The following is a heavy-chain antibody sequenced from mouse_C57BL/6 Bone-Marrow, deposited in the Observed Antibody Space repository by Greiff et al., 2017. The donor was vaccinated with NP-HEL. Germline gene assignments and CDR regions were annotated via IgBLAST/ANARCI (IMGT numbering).Heavy chain of an antibody. CDR3: TTGFTTVVAPFDY. V-gene: IGHV14-1*01. Sequence: EVQLQQSGAELVRPGASVKLSCTASGFNIKDYYMHWVKQRPEQGLEWIGRIDPDDGDTEYAPKFQGKATMTADTSSNTAYLQLSSLTSEDTAVYYCTTGFTTVVAPFDYWGQGTTLTVSS. CDR2: IDPDDGDT. CDR1: GFNIKDYY. D-gene: IGHD1-1*01. J-gene: IGHJ2*01.